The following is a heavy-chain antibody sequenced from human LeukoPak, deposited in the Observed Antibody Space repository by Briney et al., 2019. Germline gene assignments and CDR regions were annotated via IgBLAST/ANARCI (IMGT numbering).Heavy chain of an antibody. CDR1: GYTFTGYY. V-gene: IGHV1-2*06. CDR2: MNPNNGGT. CDR3: AGEDNSSGYRPFDI. J-gene: IGHJ3*02. Sequence: ASVRVSCTASGYTFTGYYIHWVRQAPGHGLEWMGRMNPNNGGTNYAQKFQGRVTMTRDMSMRTAYMELSRLRSVDTAVYYCAGEDNSSGYRPFDIWGQGTMVTVPS. D-gene: IGHD3-22*01.